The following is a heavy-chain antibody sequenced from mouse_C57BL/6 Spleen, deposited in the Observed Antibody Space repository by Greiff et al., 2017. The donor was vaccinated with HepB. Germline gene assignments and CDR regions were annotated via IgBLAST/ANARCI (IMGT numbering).Heavy chain of an antibody. CDR3: ARDGTGAWFAY. CDR1: GYSITSGYY. Sequence: EVQLQQSGPGLVKPSQSLSLTCSVTGYSITSGYYWNWIRQFPGNKLEWMGYISYDGSNNCNPSLKNRISITRDTSKNQFFLKLNSVTTEDTATYYCARDGTGAWFAYWGQGTLVTVSA. CDR2: ISYDGSN. V-gene: IGHV3-6*01. D-gene: IGHD4-1*01. J-gene: IGHJ3*01.